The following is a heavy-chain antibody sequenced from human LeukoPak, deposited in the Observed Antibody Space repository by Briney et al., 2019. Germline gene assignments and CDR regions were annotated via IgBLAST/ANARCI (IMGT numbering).Heavy chain of an antibody. CDR1: GFTFRSYA. V-gene: IGHV3-23*01. D-gene: IGHD5-24*01. J-gene: IGHJ4*02. Sequence: GGPVRLSCAASGFTFRSYAVMWLRHAPGKALEGGSAISGSGGSTYYADSVKGRFTISRDNSKDTLYLQMTRLRAEDTPVYYCAKDRIRRWLQPHFDYWGQGTLVTVSS. CDR3: AKDRIRRWLQPHFDY. CDR2: ISGSGGST.